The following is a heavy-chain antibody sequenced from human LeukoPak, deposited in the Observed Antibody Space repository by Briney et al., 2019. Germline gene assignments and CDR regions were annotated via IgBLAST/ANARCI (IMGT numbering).Heavy chain of an antibody. CDR1: GGSISSGSYY. D-gene: IGHD2-15*01. Sequence: SETLSLTCTVSGGSISSGSYYWSWIRQPAGKGLEWIGRIYTGGSTTYNPSLKSRVTISLDTSKNQFSLQLNSVTAADTAVYFCARVDCSGGSCYSDDWGQGTLVTVSS. V-gene: IGHV4-61*02. J-gene: IGHJ4*02. CDR3: ARVDCSGGSCYSDD. CDR2: IYTGGST.